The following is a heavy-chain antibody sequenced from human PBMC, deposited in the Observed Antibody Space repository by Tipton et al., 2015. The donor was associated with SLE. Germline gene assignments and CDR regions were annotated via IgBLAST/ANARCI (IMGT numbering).Heavy chain of an antibody. J-gene: IGHJ3*02. Sequence: SLRLSCAASGFTFSNFWMNWVRQSPGKGLEWVANIKQDGSDKYYVDSVKGRFTISRDNAKNSLYLQMNSLRPEDTAVYCCARGDFYHSSAYHDAFDIWGQGTLVTVSS. CDR3: ARGDFYHSSAYHDAFDI. V-gene: IGHV3-7*04. CDR2: IKQDGSDK. D-gene: IGHD2/OR15-2a*01. CDR1: GFTFSNFW.